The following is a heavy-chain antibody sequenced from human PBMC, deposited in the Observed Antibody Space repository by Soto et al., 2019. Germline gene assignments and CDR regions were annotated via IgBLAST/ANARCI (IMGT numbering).Heavy chain of an antibody. J-gene: IGHJ6*02. V-gene: IGHV5-51*01. CDR3: ARHVSVAGGGYYYGMDV. CDR2: IYPGDSDT. Sequence: GESLKISCKVSGYSFTSYWIGWVRQMPGKGLEWMGIIYPGDSDTRYSPSFQGQVTISADKSISTAYLQWSSLKASDTAMYYCARHVSVAGGGYYYGMDVWGQGTTVTVSS. CDR1: GYSFTSYW. D-gene: IGHD6-19*01.